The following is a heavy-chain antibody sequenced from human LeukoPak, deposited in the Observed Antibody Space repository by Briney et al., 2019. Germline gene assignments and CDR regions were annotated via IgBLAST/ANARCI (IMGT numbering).Heavy chain of an antibody. CDR2: IIPIFGTA. CDR1: GGTFSSYA. Sequence: SVKVSCKASGGTFSSYAISWVRQAPGQGLEWMGGIIPIFGTANYAQKFQGRVTITTDESTSTAYMELSSLRSEDTAVYYCASGVGSGSYNHWFDPWGQGTLVTVSS. D-gene: IGHD3-10*01. J-gene: IGHJ5*02. V-gene: IGHV1-69*05. CDR3: ASGVGSGSYNHWFDP.